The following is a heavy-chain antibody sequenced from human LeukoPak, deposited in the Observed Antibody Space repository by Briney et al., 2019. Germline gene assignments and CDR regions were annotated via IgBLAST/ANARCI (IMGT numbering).Heavy chain of an antibody. V-gene: IGHV1-46*01. D-gene: IGHD3-9*01. J-gene: IGHJ6*03. CDR1: GYTFTSYY. CDR3: ARDREGRYELHYYYMDV. Sequence: ASVKVSCKASGYTFTSYYMHWVRQAPGQGLEWMGIINPSGGSTIYAQKFQGRVTMTRDMSTSTVYMELSSLRSEDTAVYYCARDREGRYELHYYYMDVWGKGTTVTVSS. CDR2: INPSGGST.